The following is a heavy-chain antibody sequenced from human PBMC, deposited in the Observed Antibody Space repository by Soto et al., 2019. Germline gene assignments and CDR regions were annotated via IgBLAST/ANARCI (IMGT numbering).Heavy chain of an antibody. CDR3: ARDGSGSYFNWFDP. CDR1: GGSISSYY. D-gene: IGHD3-10*01. Sequence: PSETLSLTCTVSGGSISSYYWNWIRQPPGKGLEWIGYIYYSGSTNYNPSLKSRVTISVDTSKNQFSLKLSSVTAADTAVYFCARDGSGSYFNWFDPWGQGTLVTVSS. V-gene: IGHV4-59*01. J-gene: IGHJ5*02. CDR2: IYYSGST.